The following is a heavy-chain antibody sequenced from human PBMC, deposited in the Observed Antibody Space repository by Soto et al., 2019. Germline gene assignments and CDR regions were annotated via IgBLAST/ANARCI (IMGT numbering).Heavy chain of an antibody. CDR2: ISYDGSNK. CDR1: GFTFSSYG. CDR3: ARDFEWFGELPPGY. Sequence: GGSLRLSCAASGFTFSSYGMHWVRQAPGKGLEWVAVISYDGSNKDYADSVKGRFTISRDNSKNTLYMQMNSLRAEDTAVYYCARDFEWFGELPPGYWGQGTLVTVSS. D-gene: IGHD3-10*01. V-gene: IGHV3-33*05. J-gene: IGHJ4*02.